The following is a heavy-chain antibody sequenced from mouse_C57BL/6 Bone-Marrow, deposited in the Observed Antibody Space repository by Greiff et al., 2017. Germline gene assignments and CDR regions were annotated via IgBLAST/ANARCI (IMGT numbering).Heavy chain of an antibody. Sequence: EVQLQQSGAELVRPGASVKLSCTASGFNIKDDYMHWVKQRPEQGLEWIGWIDPENGDTEYASKFQGKATITADPSSNTAYLQLSRLTSEDTAVYYCTTERYLLSYFDCWGQGTTLTVSS. CDR3: TTERYLLSYFDC. V-gene: IGHV14-4*01. CDR1: GFNIKDDY. CDR2: IDPENGDT. J-gene: IGHJ2*01. D-gene: IGHD2-1*01.